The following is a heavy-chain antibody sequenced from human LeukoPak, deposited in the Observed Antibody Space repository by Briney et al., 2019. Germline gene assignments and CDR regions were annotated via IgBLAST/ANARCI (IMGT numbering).Heavy chain of an antibody. J-gene: IGHJ6*03. D-gene: IGHD3-9*01. CDR3: ARAPSKYYDILTGYWFPYYYYYMDV. V-gene: IGHV1-2*02. CDR1: GYTFTSYG. Sequence: ASVKVSCKASGYTFTSYGISWVRQAPGQGLEWMGWINPNSGGTNYAQKFQGRVTMTRDTSISTAYMELSRLRSDDTAVYYCARAPSKYYDILTGYWFPYYYYYMDVWGKGTTVTVSS. CDR2: INPNSGGT.